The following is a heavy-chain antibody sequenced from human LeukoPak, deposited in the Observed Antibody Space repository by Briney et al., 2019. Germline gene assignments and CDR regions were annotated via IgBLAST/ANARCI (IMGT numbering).Heavy chain of an antibody. Sequence: PGGSLRLSCAASGFTFSSYGMHWVRQAPGKGLEWVAVISYDGSNKYYADSVKGRFTISRDNSKNTLYLQMNSLRAEDTAVYYCASRSKFSGSYCIDYWGQGTLVTVSP. CDR3: ASRSKFSGSYCIDY. D-gene: IGHD1-26*01. V-gene: IGHV3-30*03. J-gene: IGHJ4*02. CDR1: GFTFSSYG. CDR2: ISYDGSNK.